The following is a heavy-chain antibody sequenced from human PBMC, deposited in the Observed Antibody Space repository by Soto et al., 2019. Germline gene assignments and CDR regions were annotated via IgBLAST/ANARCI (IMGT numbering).Heavy chain of an antibody. CDR1: DGSISSYY. Sequence: SDTLSLTCTVSDGSISSYYWSWIRQPPGKGLEWIGYIYYSGSTNYNPSLKSRVTISVDTSKNQFSLKLSSVTAADTAVYYCARVCSGGSCYPRHYYYYGMDVWGQGTTVTVSS. V-gene: IGHV4-59*07. CDR2: IYYSGST. CDR3: ARVCSGGSCYPRHYYYYGMDV. J-gene: IGHJ6*02. D-gene: IGHD2-15*01.